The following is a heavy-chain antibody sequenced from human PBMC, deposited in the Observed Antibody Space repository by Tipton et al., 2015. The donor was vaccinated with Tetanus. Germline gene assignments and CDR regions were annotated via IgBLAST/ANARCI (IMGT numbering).Heavy chain of an antibody. Sequence: TLSLTCAVSGGSISSSNWWSWVRQPPGKGLEWIGEIYHSGSTNYNPSPKSRVTISVDKSKNQFSLKLSSVTAADTAVYYCASGVTTRGWFDPWGQGTLVTVSS. J-gene: IGHJ5*02. CDR3: ASGVTTRGWFDP. CDR2: IYHSGST. D-gene: IGHD4-17*01. CDR1: GGSISSSNW. V-gene: IGHV4-4*02.